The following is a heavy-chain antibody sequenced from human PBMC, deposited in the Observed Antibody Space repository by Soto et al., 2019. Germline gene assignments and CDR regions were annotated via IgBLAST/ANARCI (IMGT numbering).Heavy chain of an antibody. CDR1: GGSISSGGYY. J-gene: IGHJ4*02. CDR3: ASYKYYDSGTYSRTFDY. D-gene: IGHD3-22*01. V-gene: IGHV4-31*03. Sequence: QVQLQESGPGLVKPSQTLSLTCTVSGGSISSGGYYWSWIRQHPGKGLEWIGYIYYSGSTYYNPSRKRRVAISVNTSKNQFSRKLRSVTAADTAVYYCASYKYYDSGTYSRTFDYWGQGTLVTVSS. CDR2: IYYSGST.